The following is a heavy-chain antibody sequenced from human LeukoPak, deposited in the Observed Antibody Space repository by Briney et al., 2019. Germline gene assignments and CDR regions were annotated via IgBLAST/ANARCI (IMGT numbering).Heavy chain of an antibody. V-gene: IGHV3-30-3*01. D-gene: IGHD6-13*01. CDR2: ISYDGSNK. CDR3: ARGMQQLVLDY. CDR1: GFTFSSYA. J-gene: IGHJ4*02. Sequence: GGSLRLSCAASGFTFSSYAMHWVRQAPGKGLEWVAVISYDGSNKYYADSVKGRFTISRDNSKNTLYLQMNSLRAEDTAVYYCARGMQQLVLDYWGQGTLVTVSS.